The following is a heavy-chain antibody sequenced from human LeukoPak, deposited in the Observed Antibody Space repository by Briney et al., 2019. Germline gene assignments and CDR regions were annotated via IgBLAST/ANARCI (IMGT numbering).Heavy chain of an antibody. CDR2: INHSGST. CDR1: GGSFSGYY. D-gene: IGHD3-10*01. Sequence: SETLSLTCAVYGGSFSGYYWSWIRQPPGKGLEWIGEINHSGSTNYNPSLKSRVTISVDTSKNQFSLKLSSVTAADTAVYYCARKYYLDAFDIWGQGTMVTVSS. CDR3: ARKYYLDAFDI. J-gene: IGHJ3*02. V-gene: IGHV4-34*01.